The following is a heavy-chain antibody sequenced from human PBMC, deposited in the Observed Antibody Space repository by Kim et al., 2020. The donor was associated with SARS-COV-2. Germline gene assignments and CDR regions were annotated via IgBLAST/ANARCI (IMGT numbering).Heavy chain of an antibody. D-gene: IGHD3-16*01. J-gene: IGHJ4*02. V-gene: IGHV3-30*18. CDR1: GFTFRSYG. CDR3: AKAGGVQIDY. Sequence: GGSLRLSCAASGFTFRSYGMHWVRQAPGKGLEWVALISYDGSNKLYSDSVKGRFTVSRDNSKNTLYLQMNSLRPEDTAVYYCAKAGGVQIDYWGQGTLVT. CDR2: ISYDGSNK.